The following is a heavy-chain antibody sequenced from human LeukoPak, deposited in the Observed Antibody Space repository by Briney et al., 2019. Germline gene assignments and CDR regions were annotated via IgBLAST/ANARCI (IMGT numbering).Heavy chain of an antibody. CDR3: ARGLAWIYFDY. CDR2: ISSSSSYI. Sequence: GGSLRLSCAASGFTFSSYRMNWVRQAPGKGLEWVSSISSSSSYIYYADSVKGRFTISRDNAKNSLYLQMNSLRAEDTAVYYCARGLAWIYFDYWGQGTLVTVSS. J-gene: IGHJ4*02. D-gene: IGHD5-12*01. CDR1: GFTFSSYR. V-gene: IGHV3-21*01.